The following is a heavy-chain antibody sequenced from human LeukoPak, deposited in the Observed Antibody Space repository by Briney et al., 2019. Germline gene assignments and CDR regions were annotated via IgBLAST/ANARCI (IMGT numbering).Heavy chain of an antibody. J-gene: IGHJ4*02. D-gene: IGHD3-10*01. V-gene: IGHV4-61*02. CDR2: IYISGST. CDR1: GGSISSGNYY. CDR3: ARSQYGSGSYYYLDY. Sequence: PSETLSLTCTVSGGSISSGNYYWSWIRQPAGKGLEWIGRIYISGSTNYNPSLKSRVTISVDRSKNQFSLKLSSVTAADTAVYYCARSQYGSGSYYYLDYWGQGTLVTVSS.